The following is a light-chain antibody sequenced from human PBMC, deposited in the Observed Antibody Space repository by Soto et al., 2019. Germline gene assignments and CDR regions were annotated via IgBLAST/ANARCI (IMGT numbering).Light chain of an antibody. CDR1: SSDVGSYHY. J-gene: IGLJ1*01. V-gene: IGLV2-14*01. Sequence: QSALTQPASVSGSPGQSITISCTGTSSDVGSYHYVSWFQQHPGKAPKLIIFEVSDRPSGVSTRFSGSKSGDTASLTISGLQADDEADNYCSSYTSGRDVYVFGGGTKVTVL. CDR2: EVS. CDR3: SSYTSGRDVYV.